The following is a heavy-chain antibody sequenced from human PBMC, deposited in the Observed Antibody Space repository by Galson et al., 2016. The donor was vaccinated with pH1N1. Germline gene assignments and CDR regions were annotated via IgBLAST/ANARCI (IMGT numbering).Heavy chain of an antibody. Sequence: SLRLSCAASGFTFDDYAFHWVRQAPGRGLEWVAGVNWNSADIHYADSVKGRFTISRDNAGNSLYLQMNSLRPEDTAVYYCAKNMRGWFGESLFDYWGQGTLVTVSS. J-gene: IGHJ4*02. CDR2: VNWNSADI. CDR3: AKNMRGWFGESLFDY. D-gene: IGHD3-10*01. V-gene: IGHV3-9*01. CDR1: GFTFDDYA.